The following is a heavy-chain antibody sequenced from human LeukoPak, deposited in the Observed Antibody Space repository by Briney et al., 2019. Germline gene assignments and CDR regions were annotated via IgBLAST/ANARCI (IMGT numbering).Heavy chain of an antibody. D-gene: IGHD1-26*01. CDR1: GASVSSFY. Sequence: SETLSLTCTVSGASVSSFYWNWIRQPPGKGLEWIGSMYYSGTTNYDPSFKSRVTISLDTSKNGFSLRLKSLTAADTAVYYCAGQVGARIRYYYTSGLDVWGQGTTVAVSS. J-gene: IGHJ6*02. CDR3: AGQVGARIRYYYTSGLDV. CDR2: MYYSGTT. V-gene: IGHV4-59*02.